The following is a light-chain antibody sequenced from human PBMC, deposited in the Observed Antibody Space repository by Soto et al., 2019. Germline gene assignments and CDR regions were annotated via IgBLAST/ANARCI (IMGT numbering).Light chain of an antibody. J-gene: IGKJ1*01. CDR3: VRGTHWPWT. V-gene: IGKV2-30*01. CDR2: QVS. Sequence: DVVMTQSPLSLSVTLGQPASISCRSSQGLVYSDGNTFLNWFHQRPGQSPRRLIYQVSNRDSGVPDRFSGSGLGTDYTLTISRVEAEDFGIYYCVRGTHWPWTFGQGTKVEIK. CDR1: QGLVYSDGNTF.